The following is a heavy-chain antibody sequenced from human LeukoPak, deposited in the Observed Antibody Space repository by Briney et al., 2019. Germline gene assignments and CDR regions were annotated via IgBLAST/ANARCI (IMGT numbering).Heavy chain of an antibody. CDR3: ARMKYSGSYWDY. J-gene: IGHJ4*02. D-gene: IGHD1-26*01. CDR1: GGSISSSSYY. CDR2: IYYSGST. V-gene: IGHV4-39*01. Sequence: PSETLSLTCTVSGGSISSSSYYWGWIRQPPGKGLEWIGSIYYSGSTYYNPSLKSRVTISVDTSKNQFPLKLSSVTAADTAVYYCARMKYSGSYWDYWGQGTLVTVSS.